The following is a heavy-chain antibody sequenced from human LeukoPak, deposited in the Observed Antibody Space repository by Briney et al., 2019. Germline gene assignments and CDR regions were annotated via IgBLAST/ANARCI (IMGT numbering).Heavy chain of an antibody. J-gene: IGHJ4*02. CDR1: GFTFSTYW. V-gene: IGHV3-7*03. Sequence: PGGSLRLSCAASGFTFSTYWTTWVRQAPGKGLEWVANINQDGSEMYYVDSVKGRFTISRDNAKNSLYLQMSSLRAEDTAIYYCARSPRNSGYNYGDYWGQGTLVTVSS. CDR2: INQDGSEM. CDR3: ARSPRNSGYNYGDY. D-gene: IGHD5-12*01.